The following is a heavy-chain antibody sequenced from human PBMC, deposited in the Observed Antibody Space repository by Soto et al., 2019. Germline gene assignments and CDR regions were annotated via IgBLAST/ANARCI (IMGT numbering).Heavy chain of an antibody. J-gene: IGHJ4*02. CDR3: ARGGCRGGSCYPWYY. D-gene: IGHD2-15*01. CDR1: GGSISSYY. V-gene: IGHV4-59*01. CDR2: IYYSGST. Sequence: QVQLQESGPGLVKPSETLSLTCTVSGGSISSYYWSWIRQPPGKGLEWIGYIYYSGSTNYNPSLKSRVTISVDPSKNQSSLKLSSVTAADTAVYYCARGGCRGGSCYPWYYWGQGTLVTVSS.